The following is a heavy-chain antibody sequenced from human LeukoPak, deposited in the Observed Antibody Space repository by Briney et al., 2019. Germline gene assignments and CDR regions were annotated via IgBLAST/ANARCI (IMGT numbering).Heavy chain of an antibody. CDR3: ATQNPPGRGYYDTYNWFDP. D-gene: IGHD6-25*01. CDR2: ISGDGSGT. J-gene: IGHJ5*02. Sequence: GGSLRLSCTASGFTFDDYVMHWVRHAPGKGLEWVSLISGDGSGTYYADSVKGRFTISRDNSKNSLFLHMSGLRAEDTALYYCATQNPPGRGYYDTYNWFDPWGQGTLVTVAS. V-gene: IGHV3-43*02. CDR1: GFTFDDYV.